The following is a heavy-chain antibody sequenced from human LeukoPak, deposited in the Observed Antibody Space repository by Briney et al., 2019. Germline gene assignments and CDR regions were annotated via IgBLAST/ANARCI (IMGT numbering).Heavy chain of an antibody. CDR2: IKQDGSEK. Sequence: GGSLRLSCAASGFTFSSYWMSWVRQAPGKGLEWEANIKQDGSEKYYVDSVKGRFTISRDNAKNSLYLQMNSLRAEDTAVYYCARGPPVVPAAMRYYYYYGMDVWGQGTTVTVSS. D-gene: IGHD2-2*01. V-gene: IGHV3-7*03. J-gene: IGHJ6*02. CDR3: ARGPPVVPAAMRYYYYYGMDV. CDR1: GFTFSSYW.